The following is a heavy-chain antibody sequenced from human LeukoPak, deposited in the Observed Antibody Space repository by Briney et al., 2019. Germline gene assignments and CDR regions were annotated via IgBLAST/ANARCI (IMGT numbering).Heavy chain of an antibody. J-gene: IGHJ6*03. CDR1: GFTFSSYG. CDR2: IRYDGSNK. CDR3: ARSITGTTSDYYYYMDV. D-gene: IGHD1-7*01. Sequence: PGGSLRLSCAASGFTFSSYGMHWVRQAPGKGLEWVAFIRYDGSNKYYADSVKGRFTISRDNSKNTLYLQMNSLRAEDTAVYYCARSITGTTSDYYYYMDVWGKGTTVTVSS. V-gene: IGHV3-30*02.